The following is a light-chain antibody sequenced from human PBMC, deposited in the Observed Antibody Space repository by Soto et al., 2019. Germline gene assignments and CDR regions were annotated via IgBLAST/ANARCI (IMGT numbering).Light chain of an antibody. Sequence: DVVMTQTPLSLPVTLGQPASISCRSSQSLVYSDGNTYLNWYQQKPGQAPRLLVYDVSNRATGIPARFSGGGSGTDFTLTISNLEPEDFAVYYCQQRSDWPWTFGQGTKVDIK. J-gene: IGKJ1*01. CDR3: QQRSDWPWT. V-gene: IGKV2-30*01. CDR2: DVS. CDR1: QSLVYSDGNTY.